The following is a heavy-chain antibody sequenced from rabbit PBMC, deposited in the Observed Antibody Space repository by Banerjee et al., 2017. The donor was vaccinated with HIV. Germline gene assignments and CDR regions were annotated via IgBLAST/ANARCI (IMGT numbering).Heavy chain of an antibody. Sequence: QEQLEESGGDLVKPGASLTLTCTASGFSFSSNYYMFWVRQAPGKGLEWIGCIYTGTGSTWYASWAKGRFTISKTSSTTVTLQMTSLTAADTATYFCARRSDASGDFRLWGQGTLVTVS. CDR1: GFSFSSNYY. V-gene: IGHV1S45*01. J-gene: IGHJ4*01. CDR2: IYTGTGST. CDR3: ARRSDASGDFRL. D-gene: IGHD1-1*01.